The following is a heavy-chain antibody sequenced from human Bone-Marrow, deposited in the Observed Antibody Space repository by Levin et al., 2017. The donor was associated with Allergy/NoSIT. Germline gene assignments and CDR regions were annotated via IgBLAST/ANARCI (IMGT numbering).Heavy chain of an antibody. Sequence: GESLKISCAASGFTFSSYWMSWVRQAPGKGLEWVANIKQDGSEKYYVDSVKGRFTISRDNAKNSLYLQMNSLRAEDTAVYYCARDDHDYGQKIFDYWGQGTLVTVSS. CDR1: GFTFSSYW. CDR2: IKQDGSEK. D-gene: IGHD4/OR15-4a*01. V-gene: IGHV3-7*01. CDR3: ARDDHDYGQKIFDY. J-gene: IGHJ4*02.